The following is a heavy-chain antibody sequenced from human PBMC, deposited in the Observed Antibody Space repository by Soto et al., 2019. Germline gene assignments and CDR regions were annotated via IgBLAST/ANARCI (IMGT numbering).Heavy chain of an antibody. J-gene: IGHJ4*02. CDR1: GFTVSSNY. D-gene: IGHD3-22*01. CDR2: IYSGGST. CDR3: ARVVITTVTFDY. Sequence: GGSLRLSCAASGFTVSSNYMSWVRQAPGKGLEWVSVIYSGGSTYYADSVKGRFTISRDNSKNTLYLQMNSLRAEDTAVYYCARVVITTVTFDYWGQGTLVTVS. V-gene: IGHV3-53*01.